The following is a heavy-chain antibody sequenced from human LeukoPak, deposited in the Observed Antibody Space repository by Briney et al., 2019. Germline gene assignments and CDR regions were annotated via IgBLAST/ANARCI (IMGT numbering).Heavy chain of an antibody. Sequence: QPGGSLRLSCAASGFTFSAYNMHWVRQAPGKGLEWLAVISYHGSDKYYSDSVKGRFTISRDNPKNTLYLEMIGLRPEDTAIYYCAKARAGTYGEFFDYWGQGALVTVSS. V-gene: IGHV3-30*01. CDR3: AKARAGTYGEFFDY. CDR1: GFTFSAYN. CDR2: ISYHGSDK. J-gene: IGHJ4*02. D-gene: IGHD3-10*01.